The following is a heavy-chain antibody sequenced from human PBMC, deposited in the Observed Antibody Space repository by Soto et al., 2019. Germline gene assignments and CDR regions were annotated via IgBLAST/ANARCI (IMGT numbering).Heavy chain of an antibody. CDR3: ARVRSGYYFDY. CDR1: GGSISSGGYY. J-gene: IGHJ4*02. CDR2: INHSGST. V-gene: IGHV4-61*08. Sequence: PSETLSLTCTVSGGSISSGGYYWNWIRQHPGKGLEWIGEINHSGSTNYNPSLKSRVTISVDRSKNQFSLKLSSVTAADSAVYYCARVRSGYYFDYWGQGALVTVSS. D-gene: IGHD3-22*01.